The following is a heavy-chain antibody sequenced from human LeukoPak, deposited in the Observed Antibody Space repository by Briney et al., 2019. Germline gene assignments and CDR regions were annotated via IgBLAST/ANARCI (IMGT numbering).Heavy chain of an antibody. Sequence: SVKVSCKTSGGTFSNSAISWVRQAPGQGLEWMGGIIPIFGTSNYAQKFQGRVTITADESTSTAYMELSSLRSEDTAVYYCANWIRRISGNYHDAFDIWGQGTVVSVFS. V-gene: IGHV1-69*13. J-gene: IGHJ3*02. CDR3: ANWIRRISGNYHDAFDI. D-gene: IGHD1-26*01. CDR1: GGTFSNSA. CDR2: IIPIFGTS.